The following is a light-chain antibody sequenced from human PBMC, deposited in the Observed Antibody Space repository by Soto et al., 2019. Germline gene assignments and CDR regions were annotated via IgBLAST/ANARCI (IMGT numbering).Light chain of an antibody. CDR2: GVS. CDR1: QSVSSS. Sequence: EIVMTQSPATLSVSPGDRATLSCRASQSVSSSLAWYQQNPGQAPRLLIYGVSTRATVIPARFSGSGSGTEFTLTISGLQSEDFAVYYCQQYIDWPSVTFGQGNKLEIK. J-gene: IGKJ2*01. CDR3: QQYIDWPSVT. V-gene: IGKV3-15*01.